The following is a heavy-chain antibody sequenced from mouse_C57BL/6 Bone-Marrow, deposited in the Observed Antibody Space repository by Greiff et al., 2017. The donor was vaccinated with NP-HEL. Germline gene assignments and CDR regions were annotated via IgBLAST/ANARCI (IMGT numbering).Heavy chain of an antibody. CDR1: GFTFSDAW. V-gene: IGHV6-6*01. D-gene: IGHD1-1*01. CDR2: IRNKANNHAT. J-gene: IGHJ4*01. Sequence: EVQVVESGGGLVQPGGSMKLSCAASGFTFSDAWMDWVRQSPEKGLEWVAEIRNKANNHATYYAESVKGRFTISRDDSKSSVYLQMNSLRAEDTGIYYCTRRGGFYYGSSSYYAMDYWGQGTSVTVSS. CDR3: TRRGGFYYGSSSYYAMDY.